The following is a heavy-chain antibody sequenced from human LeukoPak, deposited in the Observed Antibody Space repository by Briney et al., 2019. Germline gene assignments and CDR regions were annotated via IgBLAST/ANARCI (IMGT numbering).Heavy chain of an antibody. J-gene: IGHJ4*02. CDR3: ARRGDLYCSSTTCYYYYAH. CDR1: GYSFTSFW. D-gene: IGHD2/OR15-2a*01. CDR2: IYPGDSDT. Sequence: GESLKISCKASGYSFTSFWIGWVRHMPGKGLEWMGVIYPGDSDTRYSPSFQGQVTISADKSSNTAYLQWSSLKASDTAMYYCARRGDLYCSSTTCYYYYAHWGQGTLVTVSS. V-gene: IGHV5-51*01.